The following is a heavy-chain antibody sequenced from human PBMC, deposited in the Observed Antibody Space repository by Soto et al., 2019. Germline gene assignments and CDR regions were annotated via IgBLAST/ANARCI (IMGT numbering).Heavy chain of an antibody. Sequence: GGSLRLSCAASGFTITSTWMHWFRQAPGKGLMWVSRISSDGSITTYADSVKGRLTISRDNDKNTLYLQMNSLRAEDTAVYYCARGALGSRFDPWGQGTLVTVSS. CDR3: ARGALGSRFDP. J-gene: IGHJ5*02. V-gene: IGHV3-74*01. CDR2: ISSDGSIT. CDR1: GFTITSTW. D-gene: IGHD3-10*01.